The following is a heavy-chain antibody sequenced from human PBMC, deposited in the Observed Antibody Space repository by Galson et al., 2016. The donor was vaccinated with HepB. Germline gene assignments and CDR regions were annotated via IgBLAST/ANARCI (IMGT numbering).Heavy chain of an antibody. CDR1: GGSISSSNW. V-gene: IGHV4-4*02. J-gene: IGHJ3*02. CDR3: ARDRAHSSSLPAANSAFDI. CDR2: VFYTGST. D-gene: IGHD2-2*01. Sequence: SETLSLTCTVSGGSISSSNWWSWVRQSPGKGLEWIGEVFYTGSTIYNPSLKSRVTISVDQSKNQFSLNLISVTAAGTAVYYCARDRAHSSSLPAANSAFDIWGQGTLVTVSS.